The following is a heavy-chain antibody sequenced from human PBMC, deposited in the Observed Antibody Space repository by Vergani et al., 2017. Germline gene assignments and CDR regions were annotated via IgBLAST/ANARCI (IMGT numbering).Heavy chain of an antibody. Sequence: EVQLLESGGDLVQPGGSLRLSCAASGFTFIMHAMSWVRQAPGKGLEWVSTLSASDRRTHYADSVKGRFTISRDNSKNTLYLQMNSLRTEDTANYYCRGEMDVWGKGTMVTVSS. CDR1: GFTFIMHA. CDR2: LSASDRRT. CDR3: RGEMDV. V-gene: IGHV3-23*01. J-gene: IGHJ6*04.